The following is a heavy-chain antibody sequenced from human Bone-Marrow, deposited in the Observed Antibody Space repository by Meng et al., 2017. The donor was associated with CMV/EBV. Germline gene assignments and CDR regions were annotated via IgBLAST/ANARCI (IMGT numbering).Heavy chain of an antibody. CDR3: ARDSEGYCSSTSCYREGANYYYGMDV. D-gene: IGHD2-2*02. V-gene: IGHV1-46*01. J-gene: IGHJ6*02. CDR1: GYTFSTYY. CDR2: INPTGDIT. Sequence: ASVKVSCKASGYTFSTYYIHWVRQAPGQGLEWMGIINPTGDITNYAQKFQGRITMTRDTSTSTVYMELSSLRSEDTAVYYCARDSEGYCSSTSCYREGANYYYGMDVWGQGTTVTVSS.